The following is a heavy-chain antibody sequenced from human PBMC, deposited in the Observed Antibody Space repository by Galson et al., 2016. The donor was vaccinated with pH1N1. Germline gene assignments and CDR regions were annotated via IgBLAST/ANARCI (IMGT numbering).Heavy chain of an antibody. V-gene: IGHV1-69*02. D-gene: IGHD7-27*01. CDR3: PSDGEGYYMDV. Sequence: VKVSCKASGDTFNYYTINWVRPAPGQGLQWMGRIIPVLSLPTYAQTFQGRVTISADKSTTPVHMHLTSLSYEDTAVYYCPSDGEGYYMDVWGKGTTVIVSS. J-gene: IGHJ6*03. CDR2: IIPVLSLP. CDR1: GDTFNYYT.